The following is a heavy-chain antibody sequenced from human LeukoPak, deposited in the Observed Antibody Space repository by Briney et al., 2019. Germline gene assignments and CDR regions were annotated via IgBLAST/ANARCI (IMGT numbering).Heavy chain of an antibody. V-gene: IGHV1-2*06. Sequence: ASVKVSCKASGYTFTGYYMHWVRQAPGQGLEWMGRINPNSGGINYAQKFQGRVTMTRDTSISTAHMELSRLRSDDTAVYYCARVGYGSGSINKPIDYWGQGTLVTVSS. D-gene: IGHD3-10*01. CDR1: GYTFTGYY. J-gene: IGHJ4*02. CDR3: ARVGYGSGSINKPIDY. CDR2: INPNSGGI.